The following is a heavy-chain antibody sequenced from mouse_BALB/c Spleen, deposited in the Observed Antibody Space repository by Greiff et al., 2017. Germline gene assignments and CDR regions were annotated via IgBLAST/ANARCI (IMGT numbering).Heavy chain of an antibody. V-gene: IGHV3-6*02. J-gene: IGHJ3*01. Sequence: DVKLQESGPGLVKPSQSLSLTCSVTGYSITSGYYWNWIRQFPGNKLEWMGYISYDGSNNYNPSLKNRISITRDTSKNQFFLKLNSVTTEDTATYYCARDGWFAYWGQGTLVTVSA. CDR2: ISYDGSN. CDR1: GYSITSGYY. CDR3: ARDGWFAY.